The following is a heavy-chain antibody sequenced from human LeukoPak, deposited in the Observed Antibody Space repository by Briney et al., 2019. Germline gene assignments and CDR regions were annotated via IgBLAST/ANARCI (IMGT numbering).Heavy chain of an antibody. V-gene: IGHV3-9*01. Sequence: GRSLRLSCAASGFTFDDYAMHWVRQAPGKGLEWVSGISWNSGSIGYADSVKGRFTISRDNAKNSLYLQMNSLRAEDTALYYCAKSPSSSWYYHFDYWGQGTLVTVSP. CDR3: AKSPSSSWYYHFDY. J-gene: IGHJ4*02. CDR1: GFTFDDYA. CDR2: ISWNSGSI. D-gene: IGHD6-13*01.